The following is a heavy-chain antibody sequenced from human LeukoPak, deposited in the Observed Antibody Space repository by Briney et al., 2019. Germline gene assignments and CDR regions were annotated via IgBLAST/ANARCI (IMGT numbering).Heavy chain of an antibody. D-gene: IGHD1-26*01. V-gene: IGHV3-30*03. CDR1: GFTFSSYA. Sequence: ERSLRLSCTASGFTFSSYAMHWVRQAPGKGLEWVAVISYDGRNEYYADSVKGRFTISRDNARNSLYLQMNSLRAEDTAVYYCARDILGSQTPFDYWGQGTLVTVSS. CDR2: ISYDGRNE. CDR3: ARDILGSQTPFDY. J-gene: IGHJ4*02.